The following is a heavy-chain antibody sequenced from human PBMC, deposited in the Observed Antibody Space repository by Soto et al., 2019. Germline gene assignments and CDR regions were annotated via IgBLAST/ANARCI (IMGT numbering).Heavy chain of an antibody. J-gene: IGHJ4*02. V-gene: IGHV4-59*01. CDR1: GGSISSYY. CDR2: IYYSGST. Sequence: SETLSLTCTVSGGSISSYYWRWIRQPPGKGLEWIGYIYYSGSTNYNPSLKSRVTISVDTSKNQFSLKLSSVTAADTAVYYCARVTGGNFDYWGQGTLVTVSS. CDR3: ARVTGGNFDY. D-gene: IGHD2-15*01.